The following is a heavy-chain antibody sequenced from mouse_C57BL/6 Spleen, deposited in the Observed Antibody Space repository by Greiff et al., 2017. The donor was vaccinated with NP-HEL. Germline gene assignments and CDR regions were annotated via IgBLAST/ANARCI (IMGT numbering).Heavy chain of an antibody. CDR1: GYTFTSYG. CDR2: IYPRSGNT. V-gene: IGHV1-81*01. CDR3: ASGANWDVGY. J-gene: IGHJ2*01. Sequence: QVQLKESGAELARPGASVKLSCKASGYTFTSYGISWVKQRNGQGLEWIGEIYPRSGNTYYNEKFKGKATLTADKSSSTAYMELRSLTSEDSAVYFCASGANWDVGYCGQGTTLTVSS. D-gene: IGHD4-1*01.